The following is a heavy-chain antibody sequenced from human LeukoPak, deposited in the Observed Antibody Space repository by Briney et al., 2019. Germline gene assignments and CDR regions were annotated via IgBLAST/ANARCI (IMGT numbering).Heavy chain of an antibody. CDR3: TRSQGSGPQDY. Sequence: SQTLSLTCAISGDSVSSNSAAWNWSRQSPSRGLEWLGRTYYRSKWCNDYAVSVKSRISINPDTSKNQFSLQLNSVTPEDTAVYYCTRSQGSGPQDYWGQGTLATVSS. V-gene: IGHV6-1*01. J-gene: IGHJ4*02. CDR2: TYYRSKWCN. D-gene: IGHD6-19*01. CDR1: GDSVSSNSAA.